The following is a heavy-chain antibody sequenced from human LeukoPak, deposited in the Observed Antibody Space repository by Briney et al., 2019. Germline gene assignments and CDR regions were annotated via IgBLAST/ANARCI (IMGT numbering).Heavy chain of an antibody. D-gene: IGHD2-15*01. Sequence: SETLSLTCTVSGGSISSFYWSWIRQPPGKGLEWIGYIYYSGSTNYNPSLKSRATISVDTSKSQFSLKLSSVTAADTAVYYCARISFGYYGMDVWGQGTTVTVSS. V-gene: IGHV4-59*08. CDR2: IYYSGST. CDR1: GGSISSFY. J-gene: IGHJ6*02. CDR3: ARISFGYYGMDV.